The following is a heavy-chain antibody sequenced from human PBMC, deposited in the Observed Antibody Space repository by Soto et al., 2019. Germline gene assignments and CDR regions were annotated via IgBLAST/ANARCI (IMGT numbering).Heavy chain of an antibody. D-gene: IGHD2-2*01. V-gene: IGHV4-34*01. J-gene: IGHJ6*03. CDR2: INHSGST. CDR3: AIGVVVPAATYYMDV. CDR1: GGSFSGYY. Sequence: QVQLQQWGAGLLKPSETLSLTCAVYGGSFSGYYWSWIRQPPGKGLEWIGEINHSGSTNYNPSLKSRVTISVDTSKNQFSLKLSSVTAADTAVYYCAIGVVVPAATYYMDVWGKGTTVTVSS.